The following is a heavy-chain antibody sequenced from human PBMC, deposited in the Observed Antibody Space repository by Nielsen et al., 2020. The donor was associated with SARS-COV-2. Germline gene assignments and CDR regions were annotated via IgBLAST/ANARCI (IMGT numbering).Heavy chain of an antibody. D-gene: IGHD3-10*01. CDR2: ISYDGVNK. CDR1: GFTFSNYG. CDR3: TKGGWLDD. V-gene: IGHV3-30*18. Sequence: GESLKISCAASGFTFSNYGLHWVRQAPGKGLEWVAVISYDGVNKFYADSVKGRFTISRGNSKNTVYLQMNSLRAEDTALYHCTKGGWLDDWGQGTPVTVSS. J-gene: IGHJ5*02.